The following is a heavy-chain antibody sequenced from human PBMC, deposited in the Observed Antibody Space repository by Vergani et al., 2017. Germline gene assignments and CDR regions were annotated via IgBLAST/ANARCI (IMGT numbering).Heavy chain of an antibody. J-gene: IGHJ3*02. CDR1: GGSISSGSYY. D-gene: IGHD3-3*01. V-gene: IGHV4-61*02. Sequence: QVQLQESGPGLVKPSQTLSLTCTVSGGSISSGSYYWSWIRQPAGKGLEWIGRIYTSGSTNYNPPLKSRVTISVDTSKNQFSLKLSSVTAADTAVYYCASANGRGDFWSGYYSPSDAFDIWGQGTMVTVSS. CDR2: IYTSGST. CDR3: ASANGRGDFWSGYYSPSDAFDI.